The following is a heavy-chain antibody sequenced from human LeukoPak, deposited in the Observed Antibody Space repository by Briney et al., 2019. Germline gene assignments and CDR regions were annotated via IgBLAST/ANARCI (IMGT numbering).Heavy chain of an antibody. J-gene: IGHJ4*02. CDR1: GGSISSYY. CDR3: ARASLVGVATRRPYFDY. CDR2: IYTSGST. Sequence: SETLSLTCTVSGGSISSYYWSWIRQPAGKGLEWIGRIYTSGSTNYNPSLKSRVTMSVDTSKNQFSLNLSSVTAADTAVYYCARASLVGVATRRPYFDYWGQGALVTVSS. V-gene: IGHV4-4*07. D-gene: IGHD1-26*01.